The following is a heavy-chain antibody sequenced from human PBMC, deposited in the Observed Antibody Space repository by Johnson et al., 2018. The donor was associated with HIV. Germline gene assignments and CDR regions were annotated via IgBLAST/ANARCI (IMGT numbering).Heavy chain of an antibody. D-gene: IGHD5-24*01. CDR1: GFTFSSYG. Sequence: QVQLVESGGGVVQPGGSLRLSCAASGFTFSSYGMHWVRQAPGKGLEWVAVMSYEGSNKNYADSVKGRFTISRDNFKNTLYVQMNSLRAEDTAVYYCARACRDGYTCDVYDIWGQGTLVTASS. CDR2: MSYEGSNK. J-gene: IGHJ3*02. V-gene: IGHV3-30*03. CDR3: ARACRDGYTCDVYDI.